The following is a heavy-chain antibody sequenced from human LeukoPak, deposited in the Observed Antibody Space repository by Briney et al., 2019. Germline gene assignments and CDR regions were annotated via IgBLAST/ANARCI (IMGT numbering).Heavy chain of an antibody. CDR1: GGSISSYY. CDR3: AMTPYYDFWSGQYYYYYYYMDV. D-gene: IGHD3-3*01. V-gene: IGHV4-59*01. CDR2: IYYSGST. J-gene: IGHJ6*03. Sequence: SETLSLTCTVSGGSISSYYWSWIRQPPGKGLEWIGYIYYSGSTNYNPSLKSRVTISVDTSKNQFSLKLSSVTAADTAVYYCAMTPYYDFWSGQYYYYYYYMDVWGKGTTVTVSS.